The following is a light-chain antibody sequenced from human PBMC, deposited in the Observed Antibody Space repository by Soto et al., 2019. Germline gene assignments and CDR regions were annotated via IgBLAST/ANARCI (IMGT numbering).Light chain of an antibody. Sequence: DIEMTQSPSFLSASPGDRATLSCRASQGIATNLAWYQQKPGKAPKLLIYAASTMATGVPARFSGSGSGTEFTLTISSLQPEDFAIYYCQQHNSWPRTFGQGTKVDIK. V-gene: IGKV1-9*01. CDR1: QGIATN. CDR2: AAS. J-gene: IGKJ1*01. CDR3: QQHNSWPRT.